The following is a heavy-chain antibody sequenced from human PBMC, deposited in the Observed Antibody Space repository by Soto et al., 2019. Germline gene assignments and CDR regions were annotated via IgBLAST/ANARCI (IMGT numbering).Heavy chain of an antibody. CDR3: ARDRSGSYYDAFDS. CDR2: ISAYNGNT. J-gene: IGHJ3*02. Sequence: GASVKVSCKASGYTFSSYFITWVRQAPGQGLEWMGWISAYNGNTNYAQMLQGRVTMTTDTSTSTAYMELRSLRSDDTAVYDCARDRSGSYYDAFDSWGQGTMVTVSS. D-gene: IGHD1-26*01. V-gene: IGHV1-18*01. CDR1: GYTFSSYF.